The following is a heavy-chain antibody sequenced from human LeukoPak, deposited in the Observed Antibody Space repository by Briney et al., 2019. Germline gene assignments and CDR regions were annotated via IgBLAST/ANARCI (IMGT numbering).Heavy chain of an antibody. V-gene: IGHV1-2*02. CDR2: INPNSGGT. Sequence: ASVKVSCKASGYTITGYYIHWVRQAPGQGLEWMGWINPNSGGTNYAQKFQGRVTMTRDTSISTAYMELSRLRSDDTAVYYCARDQHASYYDILTGYYKGPLDYWGQGTLVTVSS. CDR1: GYTITGYY. D-gene: IGHD3-9*01. CDR3: ARDQHASYYDILTGYYKGPLDY. J-gene: IGHJ4*02.